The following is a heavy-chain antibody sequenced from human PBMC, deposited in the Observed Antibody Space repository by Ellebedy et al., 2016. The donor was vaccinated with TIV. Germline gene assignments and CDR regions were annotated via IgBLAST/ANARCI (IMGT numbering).Heavy chain of an antibody. CDR1: GFTFDDYA. J-gene: IGHJ4*02. CDR3: AKDFKVGWDGVGYFDY. D-gene: IGHD1-26*01. Sequence: GGSLRLXXAASGFTFDDYAMHWVRQAPGKGLEWVSGISWNSGSIGYADSVKGRFTISRDNAKNSLYLQMNSLRAEDTALYYCAKDFKVGWDGVGYFDYWGQGTLVTVSS. V-gene: IGHV3-9*01. CDR2: ISWNSGSI.